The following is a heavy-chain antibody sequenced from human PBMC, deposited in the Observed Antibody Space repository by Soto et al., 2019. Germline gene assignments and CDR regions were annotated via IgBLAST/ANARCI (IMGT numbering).Heavy chain of an antibody. J-gene: IGHJ4*02. CDR1: GYSFTSYW. Sequence: PGESLKISCKASGYSFTSYWMNWVRQMPGKGLEWMGIIYPGDSDTRYNPSFQGQVTISADKSISTAYLQWSSLKASDTAIYYCVRSKYYYDSSGDSGGQGTQVTVSS. CDR2: IYPGDSDT. V-gene: IGHV5-51*01. D-gene: IGHD3-22*01. CDR3: VRSKYYYDSSGDS.